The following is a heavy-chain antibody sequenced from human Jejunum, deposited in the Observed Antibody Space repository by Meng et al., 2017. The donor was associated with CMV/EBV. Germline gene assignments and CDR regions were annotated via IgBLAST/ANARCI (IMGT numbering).Heavy chain of an antibody. CDR1: GFSFSDYY. Sequence: VQLVESGGGLVKPGGSLRLSWAASGFSFSDYYMTWIRQAPGKGLEWISYISSRGTYTNYAHSVKGRFTISRDNSKTLLYLQMNSLRAEDTAVYYCARYISLPSVDTASAFDYWGQGTLVTVSS. CDR2: ISSRGTYT. J-gene: IGHJ4*02. CDR3: ARYISLPSVDTASAFDY. D-gene: IGHD5-18*01. V-gene: IGHV3-11*06.